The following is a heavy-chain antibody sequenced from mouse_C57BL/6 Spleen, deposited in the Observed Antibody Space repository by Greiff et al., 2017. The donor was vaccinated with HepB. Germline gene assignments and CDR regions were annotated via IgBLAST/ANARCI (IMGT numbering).Heavy chain of an antibody. CDR3: ASSYDYGERFAY. Sequence: QVQLKQSGPGLVAPSQSLSIPCPVSGFSLTSYGVDWVRQSPGKGLEWLGVIWGVGSTNYNSALKSRLSISKDNSKSQVFLKRNSLQTDDTAMYYCASSYDYGERFAYWGQGTLVTVSA. V-gene: IGHV2-6*01. J-gene: IGHJ3*01. CDR1: GFSLTSYG. D-gene: IGHD2-4*01. CDR2: IWGVGST.